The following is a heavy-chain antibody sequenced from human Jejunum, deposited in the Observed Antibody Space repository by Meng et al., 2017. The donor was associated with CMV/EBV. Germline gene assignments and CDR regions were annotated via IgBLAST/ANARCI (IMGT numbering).Heavy chain of an antibody. V-gene: IGHV1-18*01. CDR3: ARGHYYHFYYYMDV. CDR2: ISSYNGNT. CDR1: GYSFASYG. D-gene: IGHD3-10*01. Sequence: SGYSFASYGISWVRQAPRQGLEWMGWISSYNGNTNYAQKFQGRVTMTTDTSTSTAYMDLRSLRFDDTAVYYCARGHYYHFYYYMDVWGQGTTVTVSS. J-gene: IGHJ6*02.